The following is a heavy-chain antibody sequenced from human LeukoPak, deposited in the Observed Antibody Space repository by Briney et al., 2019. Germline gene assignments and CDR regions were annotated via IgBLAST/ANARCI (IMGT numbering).Heavy chain of an antibody. V-gene: IGHV3-21*01. D-gene: IGHD2-21*02. J-gene: IGHJ5*02. Sequence: NPGGSLRLSCAASGFTLSSYVMNWVRQAPGKGLEWVSSISSSSRDIYYADAVKGRSTISRDNAKNSLYLQVNSLRAEDTAVYYCARGAPRGGDCSSWFDPWGQGTLVTVSS. CDR1: GFTLSSYV. CDR3: ARGAPRGGDCSSWFDP. CDR2: ISSSSRDI.